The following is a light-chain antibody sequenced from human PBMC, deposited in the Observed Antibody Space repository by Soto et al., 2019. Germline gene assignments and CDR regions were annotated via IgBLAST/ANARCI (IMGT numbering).Light chain of an antibody. Sequence: QSALTQPPSASGSPGQSVTISCTGTSSDVGGYNRVSWYLHHPGKAPKLILYEVDKRPSGVPDRFSGSKSGNTASLTVSGLQAEDEADYYCTSFAGSSNVFGTGTKSPS. CDR3: TSFAGSSNV. V-gene: IGLV2-8*01. J-gene: IGLJ1*01. CDR1: SSDVGGYNR. CDR2: EVD.